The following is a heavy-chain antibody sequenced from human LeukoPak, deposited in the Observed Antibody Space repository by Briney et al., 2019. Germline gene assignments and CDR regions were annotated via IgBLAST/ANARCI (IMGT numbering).Heavy chain of an antibody. J-gene: IGHJ5*02. V-gene: IGHV4-39*07. Sequence: SETLSLTCTVSGGSISSGTYYWGWIRQPPGKGLEWIGSIYYSGSTYYNPSLKSRVTMSVDTSKNQFSLKLSSVTAADTAVYYCAWPSGSSWYAYWFDPWGQGTLVTVSS. D-gene: IGHD6-13*01. CDR1: GGSISSGTYY. CDR2: IYYSGST. CDR3: AWPSGSSWYAYWFDP.